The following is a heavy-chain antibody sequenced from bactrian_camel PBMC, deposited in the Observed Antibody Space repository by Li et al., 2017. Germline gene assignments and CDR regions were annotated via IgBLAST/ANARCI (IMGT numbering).Heavy chain of an antibody. J-gene: IGHJ4*01. CDR2: RDTDGTT. CDR1: TSTPNTYH. D-gene: IGHD1*01. Sequence: VQLVESGGGSVQAGGSLRLTCAASTSTPNTYHMAWFRQAHGLEREGVAFRDTDGTTSYADSVKGRFTISHDAAKNSVDLQMNSLKPDDTAVYYCAATGQMLSVAGCRTQGTQVTVS. V-gene: IGHV3S66*01.